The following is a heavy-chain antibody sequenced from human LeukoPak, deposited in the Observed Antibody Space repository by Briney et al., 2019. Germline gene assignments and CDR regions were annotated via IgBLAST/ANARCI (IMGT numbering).Heavy chain of an antibody. Sequence: SVKVSRKASGGTFSSYAISWVRQAPGQGLERMGGIIPIFGTANYAQKFQGRVTITTDESTSTAYMELSSLRSEDTAVYYCASGTTGTYDAFDIWGQGTMVTVSS. CDR2: IIPIFGTA. J-gene: IGHJ3*02. CDR1: GGTFSSYA. D-gene: IGHD1-1*01. CDR3: ASGTTGTYDAFDI. V-gene: IGHV1-69*05.